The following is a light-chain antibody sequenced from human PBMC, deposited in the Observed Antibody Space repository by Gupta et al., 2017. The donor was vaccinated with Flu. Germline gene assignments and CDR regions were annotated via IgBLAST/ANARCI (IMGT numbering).Light chain of an antibody. CDR2: WAS. V-gene: IGKV4-1*01. J-gene: IGKJ1*01. Sequence: DLVMIQPPDSLAVSLGGRPTINRRSRQSLFASPNNNNYLAWYQQRPGQPPKLLIYWASTRETGVPDRFSGSGSGTEYTLTISSLQAEDVAAYYCQQCYSDPPTFGPGTKVESK. CDR1: QSLFASPNNNNY. CDR3: QQCYSDPPT.